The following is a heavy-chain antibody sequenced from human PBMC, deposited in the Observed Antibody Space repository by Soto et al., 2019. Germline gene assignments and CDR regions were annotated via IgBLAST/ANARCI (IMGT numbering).Heavy chain of an antibody. V-gene: IGHV3-23*01. CDR3: AKDSFSRPMTTVSNWFDP. CDR2: ISGSGGST. J-gene: IGHJ5*02. Sequence: PGGSLRLSCAASGFTFSTYAMSWVRQAPGKGLEWVSGISGSGGSTYYADSVKGRFTISRDNSKNTLYLQMNSLRAEDTAVYYCAKDSFSRPMTTVSNWFDPWGQGTLVTVSS. D-gene: IGHD4-17*01. CDR1: GFTFSTYA.